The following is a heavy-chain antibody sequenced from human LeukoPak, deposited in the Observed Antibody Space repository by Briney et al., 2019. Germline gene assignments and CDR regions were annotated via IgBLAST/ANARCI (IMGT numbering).Heavy chain of an antibody. CDR1: GGSISSYY. CDR2: IYYSGST. D-gene: IGHD4-17*01. CDR3: ARAPFMTTVTERPLYNWFDP. J-gene: IGHJ5*02. Sequence: KTSETLSLTCTVSGGSISSYYWSWIRQPPGKGLEWIGYIYYSGSTNYNPSLKSRVTISVDTSKNQFSLKLSSVTAADTAVYYCARAPFMTTVTERPLYNWFDPWGQGTLVTVSS. V-gene: IGHV4-59*01.